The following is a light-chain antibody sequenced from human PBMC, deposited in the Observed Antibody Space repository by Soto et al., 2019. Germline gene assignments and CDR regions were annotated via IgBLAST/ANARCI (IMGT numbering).Light chain of an antibody. V-gene: IGLV2-23*02. CDR2: EVS. Sequence: QSVLTQPASVSGSPGQSITISCTGTSSDVGNYNLVSWYQQHPGKVPKLMIYEVSKRPSGVSNRFSGSKSGNTASLTISGLQPEDEADYYCCSYAGSSTYVFGTGTKVTVL. CDR3: CSYAGSSTYV. CDR1: SSDVGNYNL. J-gene: IGLJ1*01.